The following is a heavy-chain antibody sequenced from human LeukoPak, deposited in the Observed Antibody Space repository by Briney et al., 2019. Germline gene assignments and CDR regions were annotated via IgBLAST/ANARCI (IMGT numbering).Heavy chain of an antibody. CDR1: GFTFSSYW. V-gene: IGHV3-74*01. Sequence: GGSLRLSCAASGFTFSSYWMHWVRQAPGKGLVWVSRISPDGSSALYADSVKGRFTISRDNAKNSLYLQMNSLRAEDTAVYYCARALPSPLYSGSYADAFDIWGQGTMVTVSS. J-gene: IGHJ3*02. CDR2: ISPDGSSA. D-gene: IGHD1-26*01. CDR3: ARALPSPLYSGSYADAFDI.